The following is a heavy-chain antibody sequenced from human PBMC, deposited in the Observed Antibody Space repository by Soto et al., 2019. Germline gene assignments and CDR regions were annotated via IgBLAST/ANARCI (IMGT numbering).Heavy chain of an antibody. V-gene: IGHV4-4*07. J-gene: IGHJ6*02. D-gene: IGHD6-19*01. Sequence: LSLTCTVSGGSISSYYWSWIRQPAGKGLEWIGRIYTSGSTNYNPSLKSRVTMSVDTSKNQFSLKLSSVTAADTAVYYCAREGYSSGWYGENYYYYGMDVWGQGTTVTVSS. CDR2: IYTSGST. CDR1: GGSISSYY. CDR3: AREGYSSGWYGENYYYYGMDV.